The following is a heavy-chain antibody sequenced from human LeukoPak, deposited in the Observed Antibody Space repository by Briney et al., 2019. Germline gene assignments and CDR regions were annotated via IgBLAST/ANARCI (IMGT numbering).Heavy chain of an antibody. Sequence: PGGSLRLSCAASGLTFTKYWMTWVRQAPGKGLEWVANIKQDGSEKFYVDSVKGRFTISRDNAKNSLDLQINSLGAEDTAVYYCARGLDCRSTSCYLDNWGQGTLVTVSS. CDR1: GLTFTKYW. J-gene: IGHJ4*02. CDR2: IKQDGSEK. D-gene: IGHD2-2*01. CDR3: ARGLDCRSTSCYLDN. V-gene: IGHV3-7*01.